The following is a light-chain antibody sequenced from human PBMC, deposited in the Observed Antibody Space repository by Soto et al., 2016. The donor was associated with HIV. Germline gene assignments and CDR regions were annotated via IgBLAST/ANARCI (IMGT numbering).Light chain of an antibody. Sequence: DIQMTQSPSTLSASAGDRVTIPCRASQSIATYLNWYQQKPGKAPKLLIYAASSLQSGVPSKFSGSGSGTDFTLTISSLQTEDFATYYCQQSYSSPFTFGPGTKWISN. CDR3: QQSYSSPFT. CDR2: AAS. V-gene: IGKV1-39*01. CDR1: QSIATY. J-gene: IGKJ3*01.